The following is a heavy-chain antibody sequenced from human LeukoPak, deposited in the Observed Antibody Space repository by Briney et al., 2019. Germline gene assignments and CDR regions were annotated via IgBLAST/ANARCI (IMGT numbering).Heavy chain of an antibody. Sequence: SETLSLTCTVSGASISSYYWTWIRQPPGKGLEWIGYIYYSGVTKYNPSFKSRVTISVDTSKNQFSLKLNSVTAADTAVYYCAGERNGYDPDWGQGTLVTVSS. D-gene: IGHD5-12*01. CDR2: IYYSGVT. V-gene: IGHV4-59*01. J-gene: IGHJ1*01. CDR1: GASISSYY. CDR3: AGERNGYDPD.